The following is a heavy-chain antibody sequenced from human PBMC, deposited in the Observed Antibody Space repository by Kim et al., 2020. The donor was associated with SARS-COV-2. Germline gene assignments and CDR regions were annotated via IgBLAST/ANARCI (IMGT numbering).Heavy chain of an antibody. CDR1: GDSVSRNTAA. CDR2: TYYRSKWYY. Sequence: SQTLSLTCAFSGDSVSRNTAAWNWIRQSPSRGLEWLGRTYYRSKWYYEYALSVKSRITIEPDTSKNQFSLQLSSVTPEDTAVYYCARSNANDWYAVEVWGQGTLVTVSS. D-gene: IGHD3-9*01. J-gene: IGHJ4*02. CDR3: ARSNANDWYAVEV. V-gene: IGHV6-1*01.